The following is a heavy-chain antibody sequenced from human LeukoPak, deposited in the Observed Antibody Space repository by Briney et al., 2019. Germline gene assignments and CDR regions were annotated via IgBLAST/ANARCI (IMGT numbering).Heavy chain of an antibody. V-gene: IGHV3-23*01. D-gene: IGHD4-17*01. CDR3: ASFYGDYPRPFDY. J-gene: IGHJ4*02. CDR1: GFTFSSYA. CDR2: ISGSGGST. Sequence: PGGSLRLSCAASGFTFSSYAVSWVRQAPGKGLEWVSAISGSGGSTYYADSVKGRFTISRDNSKNTLYLQMNSLRAEDTAVYYCASFYGDYPRPFDYWGQGTLVTVSS.